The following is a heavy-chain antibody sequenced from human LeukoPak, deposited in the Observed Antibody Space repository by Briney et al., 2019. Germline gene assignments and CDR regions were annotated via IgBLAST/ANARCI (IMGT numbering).Heavy chain of an antibody. D-gene: IGHD3-10*01. V-gene: IGHV1-24*01. CDR1: GYTLTELS. Sequence: ASVKVSCKVSGYTLTELSMHWVRQAPGKGLEWMGGFDPEDGETIYAQKFQGRVTMTEDTATDTAYMELSSLRSEDTAVYYCAPFNSGSKRWAYFDYWGQGTLVTVSS. CDR2: FDPEDGET. CDR3: APFNSGSKRWAYFDY. J-gene: IGHJ4*02.